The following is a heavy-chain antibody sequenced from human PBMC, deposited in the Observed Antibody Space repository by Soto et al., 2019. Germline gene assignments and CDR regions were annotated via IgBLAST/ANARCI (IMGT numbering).Heavy chain of an antibody. V-gene: IGHV3-15*07. J-gene: IGHJ4*02. Sequence: EVQLVESGGDLVKPGGSLRLSCAASGFPFNRAWMHWVRQTPGKGLEWVGRIKSKPDGETTDYAAPVKGRFIISRDDSTDTLYMHMNSLQTEDTALYYCTTDRTTGLTIWYWGQGTLVTVSS. D-gene: IGHD3-3*01. CDR3: TTDRTTGLTIWY. CDR1: GFPFNRAW. CDR2: IKSKPDGETT.